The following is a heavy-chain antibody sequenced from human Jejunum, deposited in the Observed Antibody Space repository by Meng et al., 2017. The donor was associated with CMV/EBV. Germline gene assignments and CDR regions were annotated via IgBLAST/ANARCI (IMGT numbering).Heavy chain of an antibody. D-gene: IGHD1-14*01. Sequence: CEVSGLTFIGYWMAWARQVPGKELKWVANISPDGSVTYYVDSVTGRFTISRDNTKASFYLQMTSLRAEDTAVYYCLTETSLKGFDYWGQGSLVTVSS. CDR2: ISPDGSVT. J-gene: IGHJ4*02. CDR1: GLTFIGYW. CDR3: LTETSLKGFDY. V-gene: IGHV3-7*01.